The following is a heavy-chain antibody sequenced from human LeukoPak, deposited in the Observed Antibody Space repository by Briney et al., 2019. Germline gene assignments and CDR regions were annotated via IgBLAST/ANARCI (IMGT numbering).Heavy chain of an antibody. CDR3: ARGLRLWFRELSPYYFDY. CDR2: INHSGST. V-gene: IGHV4-34*01. Sequence: SETLSLTCAVYGGSFSGYYWSWIRQPPGKGLEWIGEINHSGSTNYNPSLKSRVTISVDTSRNQFSLKLSSVTAADTAVYYCARGLRLWFRELSPYYFDYWGQGTLVTVSS. CDR1: GGSFSGYY. D-gene: IGHD3-10*01. J-gene: IGHJ4*02.